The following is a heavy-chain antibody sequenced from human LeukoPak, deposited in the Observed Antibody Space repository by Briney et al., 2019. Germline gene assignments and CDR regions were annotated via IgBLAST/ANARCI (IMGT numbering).Heavy chain of an antibody. CDR3: ARDTSPTMITFGEFSGY. J-gene: IGHJ4*02. CDR2: INPSGGST. Sequence: ASVKVSCKASGYTFTSYYMHWVRQAPGQGLEWMGIINPSGGSTSYAQKFQGRVTMTRDTSTSTVYMELSSLRSDDTAVYYCARDTSPTMITFGEFSGYWGQGTLVTVSS. V-gene: IGHV1-46*01. D-gene: IGHD3-16*01. CDR1: GYTFTSYY.